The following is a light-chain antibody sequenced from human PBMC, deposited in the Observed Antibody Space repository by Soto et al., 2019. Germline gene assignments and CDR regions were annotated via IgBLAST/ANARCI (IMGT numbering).Light chain of an antibody. CDR1: SGHSSYI. CDR3: ETWDSNPV. J-gene: IGLJ2*01. CDR2: LEGSGSY. Sequence: QPVLTQSSSASASLGSSVNLTCTLSSGHSSYIIAWHQQQPGKAPRYLMKLEGSGSYNKGSGVPDRFSGSSSGADRYLTISNLQSEDEAGYYCETWDSNPVFGGGTKVTVL. V-gene: IGLV4-60*03.